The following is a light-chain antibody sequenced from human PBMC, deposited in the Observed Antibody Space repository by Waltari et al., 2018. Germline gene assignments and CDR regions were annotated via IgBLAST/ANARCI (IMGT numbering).Light chain of an antibody. Sequence: EIVMTQSPATRSVSPGERATLSCRARQSVSSNLAWYQQKPGQAPRLLIYGASTRATGVPARFSGSGSGTDFTLTISGLQSEDYAVYFCHQHNSWPPLSFGGGTKVEIK. V-gene: IGKV3-15*01. CDR3: HQHNSWPPLS. CDR2: GAS. CDR1: QSVSSN. J-gene: IGKJ4*01.